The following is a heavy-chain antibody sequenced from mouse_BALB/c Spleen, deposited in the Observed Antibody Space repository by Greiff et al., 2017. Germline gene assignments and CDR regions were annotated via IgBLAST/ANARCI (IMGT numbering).Heavy chain of an antibody. CDR1: GFNIKDTY. V-gene: IGHV14-3*02. CDR2: IDPANGNT. CDR3: ARMDWYFDV. Sequence: VTLKESGAELVKPGASVKLSCTASGFNIKDTYMHWVKQRPEQGLEWIGRIDPANGNTKYDPKFQGKATITADTSSNTAYLQLSSLTSEDTAVYYCARMDWYFDVWGAGTTVTVSS. J-gene: IGHJ1*01.